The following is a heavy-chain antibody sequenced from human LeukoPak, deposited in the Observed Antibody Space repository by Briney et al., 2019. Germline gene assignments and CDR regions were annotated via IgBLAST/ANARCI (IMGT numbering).Heavy chain of an antibody. D-gene: IGHD3-10*01. Sequence: ASVKVSCKASGYTFTSYDINWVRQATGQGLEWMGWMNPNSGNTGLAQKFQDRVIITRNTSINTAYMELSSLRSEDTAVYYCAKAVVVRGYFDYWGQGTLVTVSS. J-gene: IGHJ4*02. CDR1: GYTFTSYD. CDR3: AKAVVVRGYFDY. V-gene: IGHV1-8*03. CDR2: MNPNSGNT.